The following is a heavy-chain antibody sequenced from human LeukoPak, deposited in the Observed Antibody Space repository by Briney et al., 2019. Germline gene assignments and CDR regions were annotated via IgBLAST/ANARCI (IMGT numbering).Heavy chain of an antibody. D-gene: IGHD3-10*01. V-gene: IGHV3-15*04. J-gene: IGHJ4*02. CDR1: GFSFSDAW. Sequence: PGGSLRLSCAASGFSFSDAWMSWVRQIPGKGLEWVGRIECKTDGGTTDYAAPVKGRFTISRDNSKSTLYIQMNSLRAEDTAVYYCARAKPKNMVRGLIMRRESRYYFDYWGQGTLVTVSS. CDR2: IECKTDGGTT. CDR3: ARAKPKNMVRGLIMRRESRYYFDY.